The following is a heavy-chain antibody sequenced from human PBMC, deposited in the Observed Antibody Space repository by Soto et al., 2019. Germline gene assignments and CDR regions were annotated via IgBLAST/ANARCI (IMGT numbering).Heavy chain of an antibody. J-gene: IGHJ6*02. V-gene: IGHV4-59*01. CDR3: ARVAYGDSGGDYYYYYGMDV. Sequence: SETLSLTCTVSGGSISSYYWSWIRQPPGKGLEWSGYIYYSGSTNYNPSLKSRVTISVDTSKNQFSLKLSSVTAADTAVYYCARVAYGDSGGDYYYYYGMDVWGQGTTVT. D-gene: IGHD4-17*01. CDR2: IYYSGST. CDR1: GGSISSYY.